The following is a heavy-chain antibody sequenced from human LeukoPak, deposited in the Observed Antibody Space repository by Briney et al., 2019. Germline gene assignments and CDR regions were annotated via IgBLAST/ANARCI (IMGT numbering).Heavy chain of an antibody. CDR3: ARGPNYWYFDL. J-gene: IGHJ2*01. V-gene: IGHV4-4*02. CDR1: VGSINSNYW. Sequence: SETLSLTCAVSVGSINSNYWWGWVRQPPGKVLEWIGEIYHSGSTNYNPSLKSRVTISVDTSKNQFSLKLTSVTAADTAVYYCARGPNYWYFDLWGRGTLVTVSS. CDR2: IYHSGST.